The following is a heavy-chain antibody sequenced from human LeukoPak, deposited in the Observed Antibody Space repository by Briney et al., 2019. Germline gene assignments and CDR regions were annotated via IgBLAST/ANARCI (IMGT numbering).Heavy chain of an antibody. CDR2: ISSSSSYI. CDR1: GFTFSSYS. Sequence: GGSLRLSCAASGFTFSSYSMNWVRQAPGKGLEWVSSISSSSSYIYYADSVKGRFTISRDNAKNPLYLQMNSLRAEDTAVYFCAREKGYYYQDFDYWGQGTLVTVSS. CDR3: AREKGYYYQDFDY. V-gene: IGHV3-21*01. J-gene: IGHJ4*02. D-gene: IGHD3-22*01.